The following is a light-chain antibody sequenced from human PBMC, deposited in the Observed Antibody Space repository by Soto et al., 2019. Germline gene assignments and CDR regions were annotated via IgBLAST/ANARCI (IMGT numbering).Light chain of an antibody. CDR1: QSVLFRSSNKNS. Sequence: DIVMTQSPDSLAVSLGERATINCKSSQSVLFRSSNKNSLSWFQQKPGQPPKVLIYWAAIRDSGVPDRFSGSGAGTDFTLTISRVEAEDVGVYYCMQATQSSWTFGQGTKVDIK. J-gene: IGKJ1*01. V-gene: IGKV4-1*01. CDR2: WAA. CDR3: MQATQSSWT.